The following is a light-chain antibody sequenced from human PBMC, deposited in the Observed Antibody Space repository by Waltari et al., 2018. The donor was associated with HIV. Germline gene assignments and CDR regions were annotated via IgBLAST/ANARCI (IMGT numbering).Light chain of an antibody. CDR1: SSDVGSYNL. V-gene: IGLV2-23*02. CDR2: EVS. J-gene: IGLJ2*01. CDR3: CSYAGSSV. Sequence: QSALTQPASVSGSPGQSITISCTGTSSDVGSYNLVSWYQQHPGKAPKLMIYEVSKRPSGVSNRFSGSKSGNTASLTIYGLQAEDEADYYCCSYAGSSVFGGGTKLTVL.